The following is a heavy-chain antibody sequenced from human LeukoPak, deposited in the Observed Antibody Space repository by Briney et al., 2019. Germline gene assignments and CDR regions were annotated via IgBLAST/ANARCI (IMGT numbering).Heavy chain of an antibody. Sequence: ASVKVSCKASGYTFTSYDINWVRQATGQGLEWMGWMNPNSGSTGYAQKFQGRVTMTRNTSISTAYMELSSLRSDDTAVYYCAGTTVTSVWYYGMDVWGQGTTVTVSS. CDR1: GYTFTSYD. CDR3: AGTTVTSVWYYGMDV. V-gene: IGHV1-8*01. CDR2: MNPNSGST. J-gene: IGHJ6*02. D-gene: IGHD4-17*01.